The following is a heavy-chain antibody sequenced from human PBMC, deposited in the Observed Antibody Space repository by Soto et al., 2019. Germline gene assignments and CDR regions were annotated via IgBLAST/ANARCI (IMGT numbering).Heavy chain of an antibody. V-gene: IGHV4-4*02. D-gene: IGHD3-3*01. Sequence: PSETLSLTCAVSSGSISSSNWWSWVRQPPGKGLEWIGEIYHSGSTNYSPSLKSRVTISVDKSKNQFSLKLSSVTAADTAVYYCARLIQYLELFNLETNWFDPWGQGTLVTVSS. CDR3: ARLIQYLELFNLETNWFDP. CDR1: SGSISSSNW. J-gene: IGHJ5*02. CDR2: IYHSGST.